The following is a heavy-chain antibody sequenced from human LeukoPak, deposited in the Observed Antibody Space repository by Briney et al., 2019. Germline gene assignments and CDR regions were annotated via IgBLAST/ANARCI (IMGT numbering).Heavy chain of an antibody. CDR1: GGTFSSYA. Sequence: SVKVSYKASGGTFSSYAISWVRQAPGQGLEWMGRIIPILGIANYAQKFQGRVTITADKSTSTAYMELSSLRSEDTAVYYCARSSDTGYYYYYYGMDVWGQGTTVTVSS. CDR2: IIPILGIA. J-gene: IGHJ6*02. V-gene: IGHV1-69*04. CDR3: ARSSDTGYYYYYYGMDV. D-gene: IGHD4-17*01.